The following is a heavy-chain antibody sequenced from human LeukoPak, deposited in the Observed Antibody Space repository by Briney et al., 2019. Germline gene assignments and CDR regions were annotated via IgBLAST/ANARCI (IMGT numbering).Heavy chain of an antibody. CDR1: GFNFFTSG. V-gene: IGHV3-21*01. D-gene: IGHD2-21*02. Sequence: GGSLRLSCAASGFNFFTSGMNWIRQAPGKGLEWVSCISSSGSHKYYADSVKGRFTISRDNTKDSLYLQMNGLRVEDTGVYYCARLNGGDLGAFDIWGQGTMVAVSS. CDR2: ISSSGSHK. CDR3: ARLNGGDLGAFDI. J-gene: IGHJ3*02.